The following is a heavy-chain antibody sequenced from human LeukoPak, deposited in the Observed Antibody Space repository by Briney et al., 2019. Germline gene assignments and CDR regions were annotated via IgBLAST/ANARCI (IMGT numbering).Heavy chain of an antibody. D-gene: IGHD3-3*02. CDR1: GGSISNYY. Sequence: PSETLSLTCTVSGGSISNYYWTWIRQPAGKGLEWIGRIYSSGDTNYNPSLKSRLTISVDTSKNQFSLKLSSVTAADTAVYYCARLLLGDGAFDIWGQGTMVTVSS. J-gene: IGHJ3*02. CDR2: IYSSGDT. CDR3: ARLLLGDGAFDI. V-gene: IGHV4-4*07.